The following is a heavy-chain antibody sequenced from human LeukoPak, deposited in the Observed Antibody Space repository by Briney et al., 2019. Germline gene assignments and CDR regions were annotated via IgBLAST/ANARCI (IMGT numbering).Heavy chain of an antibody. D-gene: IGHD1-1*01. CDR2: SSASGSIA. V-gene: IGHV3-23*01. J-gene: IGHJ5*02. CDR3: AYLGLSSDWNDVPGPQIDT. CDR1: GFRFSDYA. Sequence: GGSLRLSCEVSGFRFSDYAMDWVRQAPGKGLEWVSTSSASGSIAFYADSVKGRFTISRDFSKNTLYLQMNSLRVEDTAVYYCAYLGLSSDWNDVPGPQIDTWGQGTLVIVSS.